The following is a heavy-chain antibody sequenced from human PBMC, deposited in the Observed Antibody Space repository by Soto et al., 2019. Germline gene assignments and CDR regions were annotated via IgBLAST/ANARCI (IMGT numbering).Heavy chain of an antibody. D-gene: IGHD2-15*01. CDR2: ISSSSSTI. J-gene: IGHJ5*02. CDR3: SRAGVVVVAATYDP. Sequence: GGSLRLSCAASGFXFSTYSMNWVRQAPGKGLEWVSYISSSSSTIFYTDSVKGRFSISRDDSKSIAYLQMNSLKTEDTAVYYCSRAGVVVVAATYDPWGQGTLVTVSS. CDR1: GFXFSTYS. V-gene: IGHV3-48*01.